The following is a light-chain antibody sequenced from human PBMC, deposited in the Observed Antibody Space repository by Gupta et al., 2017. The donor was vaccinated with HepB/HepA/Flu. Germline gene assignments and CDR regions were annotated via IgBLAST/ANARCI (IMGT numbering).Light chain of an antibody. CDR2: AAS. Sequence: DIQMTQYPSSLSASVGDRVTITCRASQSISSYLNWYQQKPGKAPKLLIYAASSLQRGVPSRFSGSGSGTDFTLTVSSLQPEDFATYYCQQSYSTPGTFGPGTKVDIK. CDR1: QSISSY. J-gene: IGKJ3*01. V-gene: IGKV1-39*01. CDR3: QQSYSTPGT.